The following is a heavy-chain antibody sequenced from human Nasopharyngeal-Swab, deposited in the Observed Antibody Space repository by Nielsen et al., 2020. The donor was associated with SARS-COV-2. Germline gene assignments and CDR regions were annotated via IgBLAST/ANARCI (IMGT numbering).Heavy chain of an antibody. Sequence: GESLKISCAASGFTFSDYYMSWIRQAPGKGLEWVSYISSSGSTIYYADSVKGRFTISRDNAKNSLYLQMNSLRAEDTAVYYCAREYCSGGSCYSEYFQHWGQGTLVTASS. CDR1: GFTFSDYY. V-gene: IGHV3-11*01. CDR2: ISSSGSTI. J-gene: IGHJ1*01. D-gene: IGHD2-15*01. CDR3: AREYCSGGSCYSEYFQH.